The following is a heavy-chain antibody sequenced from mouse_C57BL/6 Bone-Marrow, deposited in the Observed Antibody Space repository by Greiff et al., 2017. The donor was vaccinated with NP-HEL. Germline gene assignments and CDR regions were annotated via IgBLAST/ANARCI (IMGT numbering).Heavy chain of an antibody. Sequence: VQLQQSGPELVKPGASVKISCKASGYTFTDYYMNWVKQSHGKSLEWIGDINPNNGGTSYNQKFKGKATLTVDKSSSTAYMELRSLTSEDSAVYYCARRRYRYYGSRAYFDVWGTGTTVTVSS. V-gene: IGHV1-26*01. D-gene: IGHD1-1*01. CDR1: GYTFTDYY. J-gene: IGHJ1*03. CDR3: ARRRYRYYGSRAYFDV. CDR2: INPNNGGT.